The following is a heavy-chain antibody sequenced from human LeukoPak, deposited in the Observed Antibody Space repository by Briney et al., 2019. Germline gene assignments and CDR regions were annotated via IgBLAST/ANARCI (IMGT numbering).Heavy chain of an antibody. CDR1: GYTFTGYY. CDR3: ARDRRLATLEMATITHAFDI. Sequence: SVKVSCKASGYTFTGYYMHWVRQAPGQGLEWMGRIIPILGIANYAQKFQGRVTITADKSTSTAYMELRSLRSDDTAVYYCARDRRLATLEMATITHAFDIWGQGTMVTVSS. J-gene: IGHJ3*02. CDR2: IIPILGIA. D-gene: IGHD5-24*01. V-gene: IGHV1-69*04.